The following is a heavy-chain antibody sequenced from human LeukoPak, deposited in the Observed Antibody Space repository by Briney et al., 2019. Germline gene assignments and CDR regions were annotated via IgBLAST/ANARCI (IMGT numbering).Heavy chain of an antibody. J-gene: IGHJ4*02. CDR2: IIPILGIA. V-gene: IGHV1-69*04. Sequence: GASVKVSCKASGGTFSSYAISWVRQAPGQGLEWMGRIIPILGIANYAQKFQGRVTITADKSTSTAYMELSSLRSEDTAVYYCARGYSSGWKGDYWGQGTLVTVSS. CDR1: GGTFSSYA. D-gene: IGHD6-19*01. CDR3: ARGYSSGWKGDY.